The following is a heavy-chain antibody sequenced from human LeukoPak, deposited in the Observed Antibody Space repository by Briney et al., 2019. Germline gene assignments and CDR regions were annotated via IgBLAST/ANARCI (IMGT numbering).Heavy chain of an antibody. D-gene: IGHD2-2*01. Sequence: GGSLRLSCAASGFTFSSYSMNWVRQAPGKGLEWVSSISSSSSYIYYADSVKGRFTISRDNAKNSLYLQMNSLRAEDTAVYYCARAPRGYCSSTSFSGDWYFDLWGRGTLVTVSS. V-gene: IGHV3-21*01. J-gene: IGHJ2*01. CDR2: ISSSSSYI. CDR3: ARAPRGYCSSTSFSGDWYFDL. CDR1: GFTFSSYS.